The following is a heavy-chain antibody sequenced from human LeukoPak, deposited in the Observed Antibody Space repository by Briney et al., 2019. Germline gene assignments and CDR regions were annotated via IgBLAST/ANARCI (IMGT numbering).Heavy chain of an antibody. CDR2: ISGSGGST. Sequence: GSLRLSCAASGFTFSSYAMSWFRQAPGKGLEWVSAISGSGGSTYYADSVKGRFTISRDNARNSLYLHMNSLGAEDTAVYYCARDRAMDDYWGQGTLVTVSS. CDR1: GFTFSSYA. CDR3: ARDRAMDDY. V-gene: IGHV3-23*01. D-gene: IGHD2-8*01. J-gene: IGHJ4*02.